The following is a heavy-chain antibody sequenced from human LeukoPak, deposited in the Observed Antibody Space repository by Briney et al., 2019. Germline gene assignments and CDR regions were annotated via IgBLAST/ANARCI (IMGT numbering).Heavy chain of an antibody. CDR2: IKPDGSET. CDR3: ARTLRFFRFLDV. CDR1: GFTFSNYW. Sequence: GGSLRLSCAASGFTFSNYWMSWVRQAPEKGLEWVANIKPDGSETYSVDSVKGRFTISRDNAKNSLYLQMNSLRAEDTAVYYCARTLRFFRFLDVWGQGTRSPSP. D-gene: IGHD3-3*01. V-gene: IGHV3-7*03. J-gene: IGHJ6*02.